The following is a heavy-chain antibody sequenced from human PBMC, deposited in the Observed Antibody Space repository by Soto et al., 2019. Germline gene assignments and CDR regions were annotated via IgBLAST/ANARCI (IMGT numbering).Heavy chain of an antibody. CDR1: GFTFSSYE. J-gene: IGHJ6*02. V-gene: IGHV3-48*03. CDR3: ARDSGYYYDSSGGYYYYYYGMDV. CDR2: ISSSGSTI. Sequence: EVQLVESGGGLVQPGGSLRLSCAASGFTFSSYEMNWVRQAPGKGLEWISYISSSGSTIYYADSVKGRFTISRDNAKNSLYLQMNSLRAEDTAVYYCARDSGYYYDSSGGYYYYYYGMDVWGQGTTVTVSS. D-gene: IGHD3-22*01.